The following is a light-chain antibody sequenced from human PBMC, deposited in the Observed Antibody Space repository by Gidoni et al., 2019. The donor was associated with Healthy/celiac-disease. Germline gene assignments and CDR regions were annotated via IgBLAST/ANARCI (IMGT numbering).Light chain of an antibody. CDR3: QQRSNWTRNS. J-gene: IGKJ2*03. V-gene: IGKV3-11*01. Sequence: IVLTQSPATLSLSPGKRATLSCSASQSVSSYLAWYQQKPGQAPRLLIYDASNRATGIPARFSGSGSGTDFTLTISSLEPEDFAVYYCQQRSNWTRNSFGQGTKLEIK. CDR2: DAS. CDR1: QSVSSY.